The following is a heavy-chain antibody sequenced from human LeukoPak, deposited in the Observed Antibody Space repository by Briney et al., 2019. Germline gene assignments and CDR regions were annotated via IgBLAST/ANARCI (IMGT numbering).Heavy chain of an antibody. CDR1: GGSISSSSYY. J-gene: IGHJ5*02. CDR2: TYYSGSI. D-gene: IGHD2-21*01. Sequence: PSETLCLTCTVSGGSISSSSYYRGWIRQPPGKGLEWIGTTYYSGSIYYNPSLKSRVIISVDTSKNRFSLRLSSVTAADTAVYYCSCGFPFYLWGQGTLVTVSS. CDR3: SCGFPFYL. V-gene: IGHV4-39*01.